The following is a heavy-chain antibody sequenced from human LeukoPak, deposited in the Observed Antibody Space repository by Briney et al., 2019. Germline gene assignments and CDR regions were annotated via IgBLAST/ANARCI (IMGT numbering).Heavy chain of an antibody. CDR3: AKILWFGDSEALDY. D-gene: IGHD3-10*01. CDR2: VTGGGGT. Sequence: GGSLRLSCAASGFTFSSYAMSWVRQAPGKGLEWVSTVTGGGGTYHADSVKGRFTISRDNSKNTLFVQMNSLRAEDTAVYYCAKILWFGDSEALDYWGQGTLVTVSS. V-gene: IGHV3-23*01. J-gene: IGHJ4*02. CDR1: GFTFSSYA.